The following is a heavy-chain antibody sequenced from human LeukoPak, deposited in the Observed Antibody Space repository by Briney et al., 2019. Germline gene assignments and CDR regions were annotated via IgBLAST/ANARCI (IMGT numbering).Heavy chain of an antibody. CDR3: AKEPPSGFGMDV. CDR1: GFTFSSYA. CDR2: ISFDGSTK. V-gene: IGHV3-30*04. D-gene: IGHD3-3*01. J-gene: IGHJ6*03. Sequence: GRSLRLSCAASGFTFSSYAMHWVRQAPGKGLEWVAAISFDGSTKYYADSVRGRFTISRDNSKNMLYLQVNSLRDEDTAVYYCAKEPPSGFGMDVWGKGTTVTVSS.